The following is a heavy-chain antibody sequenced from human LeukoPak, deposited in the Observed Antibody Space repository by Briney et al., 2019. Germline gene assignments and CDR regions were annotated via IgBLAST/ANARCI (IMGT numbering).Heavy chain of an antibody. V-gene: IGHV3-23*01. CDR2: ISGSGGST. D-gene: IGHD3-16*01. CDR3: ANLKGGAFDY. Sequence: PGGSLRLSCAASGFTFNSYAMSWVRRAPGKGLEWVSAISGSGGSTYYADSVKGRFTISRDNSKNTLYLQMNSLRAEDTAVYYCANLKGGAFDYWGQGTLVTVSS. CDR1: GFTFNSYA. J-gene: IGHJ4*02.